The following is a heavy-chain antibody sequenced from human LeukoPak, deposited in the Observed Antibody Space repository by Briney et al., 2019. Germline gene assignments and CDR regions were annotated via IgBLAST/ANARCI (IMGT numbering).Heavy chain of an antibody. V-gene: IGHV3-9*01. CDR1: GFTFDDYA. CDR2: ISWNRGSI. CDR3: ERDELKADIVLMVYAIQNVLDY. J-gene: IGHJ4*02. D-gene: IGHD2-8*01. Sequence: PGRSLRLSCAASGFTFDDYAMHWVRQAPGKGLEWVSGISWNRGSIGYADSVKGRSTISRDNAKNSLYLQMNSLRAEDTAVYYCERDELKADIVLMVYAIQNVLDYWGQGTLVTVSS.